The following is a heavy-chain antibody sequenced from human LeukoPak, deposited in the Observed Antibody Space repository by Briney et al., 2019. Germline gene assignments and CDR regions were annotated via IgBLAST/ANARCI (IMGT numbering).Heavy chain of an antibody. CDR2: IYSGGST. D-gene: IGHD5-24*01. Sequence: PGRSLRLSCAASGFTVSSNYMSWVRQAPGKGLEWVSVIYSGGSTYYADSVKGRFTISRDNSKNTLYLQMNSLRAEDTAVYYCASNQKMATITDYWGQGTLVTVSS. CDR3: ASNQKMATITDY. J-gene: IGHJ4*02. V-gene: IGHV3-66*02. CDR1: GFTVSSNY.